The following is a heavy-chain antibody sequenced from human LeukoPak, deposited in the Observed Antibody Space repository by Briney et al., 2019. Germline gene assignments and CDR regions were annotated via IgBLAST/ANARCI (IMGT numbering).Heavy chain of an antibody. CDR1: GFTFSSYW. CDR2: INSDGSST. V-gene: IGHV3-74*01. D-gene: IGHD1-14*01. J-gene: IGHJ4*02. Sequence: GGSLRLSCAASGFTFSSYWMHWVRQAPGKGRGWVSRINSDGSSTSYADSVKGRFTISRDNAKNTLYLQMNSLRAEDTAVYYCARDVRKNYFDYWGQGTLVTVSS. CDR3: ARDVRKNYFDY.